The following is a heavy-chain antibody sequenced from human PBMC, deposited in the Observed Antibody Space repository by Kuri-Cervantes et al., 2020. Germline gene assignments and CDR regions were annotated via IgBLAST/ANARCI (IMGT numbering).Heavy chain of an antibody. V-gene: IGHV1-46*01. J-gene: IGHJ6*02. CDR2: INPSGGST. D-gene: IGHD3-10*01. Sequence: ASVKVSCKASGYTLTSYYMHWVRQAPGQGLEWMGIINPSGGSTSYAQKFQGRVTMTRDTSTSTVYMELSSLRSEDTAVYYCARDRQLLWFGELSHYYYYGMDVWGQGTTVTVSS. CDR3: ARDRQLLWFGELSHYYYYGMDV. CDR1: GYTLTSYY.